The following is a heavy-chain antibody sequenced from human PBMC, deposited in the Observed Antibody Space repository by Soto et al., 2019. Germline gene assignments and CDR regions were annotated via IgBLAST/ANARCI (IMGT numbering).Heavy chain of an antibody. D-gene: IGHD1-26*01. V-gene: IGHV3-48*02. J-gene: IGHJ6*02. CDR3: ARGPQSGNYYPYYYYGMDV. CDR1: GFTFSSYS. CDR2: ISSSSSNI. Sequence: PGGSLRLSCAASGFTFSSYSMNWVRQAPGKGLEWISYISSSSSNIFYADSVKGRFTISRDNAKASLYLQMNSLRDEDTAVYYCARGPQSGNYYPYYYYGMDVWGQGTTVTVSS.